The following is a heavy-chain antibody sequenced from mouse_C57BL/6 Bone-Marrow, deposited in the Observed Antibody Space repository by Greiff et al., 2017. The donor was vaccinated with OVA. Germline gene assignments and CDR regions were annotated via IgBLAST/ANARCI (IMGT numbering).Heavy chain of an antibody. V-gene: IGHV1-72*01. Sequence: QVQLQQPGAELVKPGASVKLSCKASGYTFTSYWMPWVKQRPGRGLEWIGRIDPNSGGTKYTEKFKSKATLSVDKPSSTAYMQLSSLTSEDAAVYYCAREGRTVVARGFAYWGQGTLVTVSA. CDR3: AREGRTVVARGFAY. D-gene: IGHD1-1*01. CDR1: GYTFTSYW. J-gene: IGHJ3*01. CDR2: IDPNSGGT.